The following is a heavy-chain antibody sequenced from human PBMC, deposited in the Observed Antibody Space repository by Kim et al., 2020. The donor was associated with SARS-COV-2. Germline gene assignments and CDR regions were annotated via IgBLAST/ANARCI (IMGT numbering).Heavy chain of an antibody. CDR1: GGSISSYY. J-gene: IGHJ6*02. Sequence: SETLSLTCTVSGGSISSYYWSWIRQPPGKGLEWIGYIYYSGSTNYNPSLKSRVTISGDTSKNQCSLKLSSVTAADTAVYYCARVPQDYYDSSGYYYYYYGMDVWGQGTTVTVSS. V-gene: IGHV4-59*01. D-gene: IGHD3-22*01. CDR2: IYYSGST. CDR3: ARVPQDYYDSSGYYYYYYGMDV.